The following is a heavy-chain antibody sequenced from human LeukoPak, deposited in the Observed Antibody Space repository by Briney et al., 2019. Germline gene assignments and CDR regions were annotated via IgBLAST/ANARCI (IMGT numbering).Heavy chain of an antibody. V-gene: IGHV3-23*01. CDR3: AKDRLLWFGELPDY. CDR1: GFTFSSYA. J-gene: IGHJ4*02. CDR2: ISGSGGST. D-gene: IGHD3-10*01. Sequence: PGGSLRLSCAASGFTFSSYAMSWVRQAPGRGLEWVSAISGSGGSTYYADSVKGRFTISRDNSKNTLYLQMNSLRAEDTAVYYCAKDRLLWFGELPDYWGQGTLVTVSS.